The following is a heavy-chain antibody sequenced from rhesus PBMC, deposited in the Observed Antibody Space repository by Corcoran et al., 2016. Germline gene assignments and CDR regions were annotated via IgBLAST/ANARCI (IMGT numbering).Heavy chain of an antibody. V-gene: IGHV4-122*02. D-gene: IGHD6-25*01. Sequence: QLQLQESGPGLVKPSETLSVTCAVSGGSISSGYYYWSWIRQPPGKVLEWIGYITYNGSTSYNPSLKSRVTISRDTSKNQFSLKLSSVTAADTAVYYWASQPYSGSWNYFDYWGQGVLVTVSS. CDR3: ASQPYSGSWNYFDY. J-gene: IGHJ4*01. CDR1: GGSISSGYYY. CDR2: ITYNGST.